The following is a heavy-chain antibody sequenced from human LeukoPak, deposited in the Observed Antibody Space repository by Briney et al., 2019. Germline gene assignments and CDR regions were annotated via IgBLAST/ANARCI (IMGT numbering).Heavy chain of an antibody. CDR1: GVSISSYY. V-gene: IGHV4-59*08. Sequence: PSETLSLTCTVSGVSISSYYWSWIRQPPGKGLEWMGDIYNSGSTDYNPSLMSRVIISVETSKNQSAPKLSTLTAADTVVYYCVRSPVLNHFDYWGQGTLVTVSS. J-gene: IGHJ4*02. CDR2: IYNSGST. CDR3: VRSPVLNHFDY. D-gene: IGHD6-6*01.